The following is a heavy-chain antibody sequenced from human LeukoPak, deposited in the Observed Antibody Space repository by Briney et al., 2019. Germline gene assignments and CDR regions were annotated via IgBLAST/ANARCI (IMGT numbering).Heavy chain of an antibody. D-gene: IGHD2-15*01. CDR1: GYTFTGYY. Sequence: ASVKVSCKASGYTFTGYYMHWVRQAPGQELEWMGWINPNSGGTNYAQKFQGRVTMTRDTSISTAYMELSRLRSDDTAVYYCARDPVVVVAATPDNWFDPWGQGTLVTVSS. CDR3: ARDPVVVVAATPDNWFDP. V-gene: IGHV1-2*02. CDR2: INPNSGGT. J-gene: IGHJ5*02.